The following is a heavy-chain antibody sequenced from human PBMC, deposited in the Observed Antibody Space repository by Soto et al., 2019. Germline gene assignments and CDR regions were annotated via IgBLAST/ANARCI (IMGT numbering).Heavy chain of an antibody. CDR2: INSDGSSA. CDR3: ARDTLELLYYFDY. D-gene: IGHD1-7*01. CDR1: GFTFSNYW. V-gene: IGHV3-74*01. Sequence: EVQQVESGGGLILPGGSLRLSCAASGFTFSNYWMHWIRQAPGKGLVWVSRINSDGSSASYADSVKGRFTISRDNAKNTLYLQMNSLRAEDTAVYYCARDTLELLYYFDYWGQGTLVTVSS. J-gene: IGHJ4*02.